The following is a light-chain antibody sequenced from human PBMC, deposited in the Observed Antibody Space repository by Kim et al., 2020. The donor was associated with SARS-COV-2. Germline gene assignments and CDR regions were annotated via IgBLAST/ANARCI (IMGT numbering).Light chain of an antibody. CDR2: SAS. CDR1: QSISNGY. V-gene: IGKV3-20*01. J-gene: IGKJ5*01. Sequence: EIVLTQSPGTLSLFPGERATLSCRASQSISNGYLAWYQHKPGQSPRLLMHSASRRASGTPDRFSGTGSGTDFILTISRLEPEDFAVYYCQQYDSSPTVTLGQGTRLEIK. CDR3: QQYDSSPTVT.